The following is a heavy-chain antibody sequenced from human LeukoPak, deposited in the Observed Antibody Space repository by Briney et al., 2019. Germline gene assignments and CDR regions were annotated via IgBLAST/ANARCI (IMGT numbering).Heavy chain of an antibody. J-gene: IGHJ4*02. CDR2: ISGSGGST. Sequence: GGSLRLSCAASGFTFSSYAMSWVRQAPGKGLEWVSAISGSGGSTYYADSVKGRFTISRDNSKNTLYLQMNSLRAEDTAVYCCAKHGAVAGKRTLRFDYWGQGTLVTVSS. CDR3: AKHGAVAGKRTLRFDY. D-gene: IGHD6-19*01. V-gene: IGHV3-23*01. CDR1: GFTFSSYA.